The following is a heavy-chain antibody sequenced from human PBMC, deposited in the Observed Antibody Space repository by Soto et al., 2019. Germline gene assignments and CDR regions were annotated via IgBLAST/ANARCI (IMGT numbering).Heavy chain of an antibody. V-gene: IGHV3-74*01. CDR2: INSDGITT. Sequence: EVQLVESGGGLVQPGESLRLSCAASGFTFSSYWMHWVRQAPGKGLVWVSRINSDGITTSYADSVKGRFTISRDNAKNTQYLQMNSLRAEDTAVYYCARVLTGSWNWFDPWGQGTLVTVSS. CDR3: ARVLTGSWNWFDP. CDR1: GFTFSSYW. D-gene: IGHD6-13*01. J-gene: IGHJ5*02.